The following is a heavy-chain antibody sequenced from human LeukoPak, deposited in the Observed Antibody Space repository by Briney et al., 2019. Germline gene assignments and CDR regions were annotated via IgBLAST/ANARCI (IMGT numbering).Heavy chain of an antibody. CDR2: ISGYNGNT. J-gene: IGHJ3*02. Sequence: ASVKVSCKASGYTFTSYGFSWVRQAPGQGLEWMGWISGYNGNTNYAQKLQGRVTMTTDTSTSTAYMELRSLRSDDTAVYYCARVGGGSLSRAFDIWGQGTMVTVSS. V-gene: IGHV1-18*01. D-gene: IGHD2-15*01. CDR3: ARVGGGSLSRAFDI. CDR1: GYTFTSYG.